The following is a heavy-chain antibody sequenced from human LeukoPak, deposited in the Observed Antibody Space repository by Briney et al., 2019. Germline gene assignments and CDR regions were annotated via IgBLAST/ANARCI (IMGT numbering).Heavy chain of an antibody. CDR1: GHTYSRYC. Sequence: GGSLSLSCAPSGHTYSRYCTSWVRQAPRGGLEWVAKINKDRSDKCYVDSLKRGFTISRDNTYNSLYLQMNSLRAEDTAEYYCAKFTRSSGDCLGGQGILVTVSS. D-gene: IGHD2-21*01. J-gene: IGHJ4*02. V-gene: IGHV3-7*01. CDR2: INKDRSDK. CDR3: AKFTRSSGDCL.